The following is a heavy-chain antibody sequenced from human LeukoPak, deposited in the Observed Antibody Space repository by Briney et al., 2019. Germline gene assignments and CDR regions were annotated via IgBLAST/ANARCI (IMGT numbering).Heavy chain of an antibody. CDR2: IYSGGST. D-gene: IGHD3-22*01. Sequence: GALRLSCAASGFTVSSNYMSWVRQAPGKGLEWVSVIYSGGSTYYADSVKGRFTISRDNSKNTLYLQMNSLRAEGTAVYYCAKDKGEDYYDSSGYYSYWGQGTLVTVSS. CDR1: GFTVSSNY. V-gene: IGHV3-53*01. J-gene: IGHJ4*02. CDR3: AKDKGEDYYDSSGYYSY.